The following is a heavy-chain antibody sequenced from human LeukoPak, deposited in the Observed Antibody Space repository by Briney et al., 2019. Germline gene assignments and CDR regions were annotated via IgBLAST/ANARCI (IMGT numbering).Heavy chain of an antibody. CDR3: AWGIQLWLPRFDY. J-gene: IGHJ4*02. D-gene: IGHD5-18*01. CDR1: GFTFSSYG. CDR2: IRYDGSNK. V-gene: IGHV3-30*02. Sequence: GGSLRLSCAASGFTFSSYGMHWVRQAPGKGLEWVAFIRYDGSNKYYADSVKGRFTISRDNSKNTLYLQMNSLRAEDTAVYYCAWGIQLWLPRFDYWGQGTLVTVSS.